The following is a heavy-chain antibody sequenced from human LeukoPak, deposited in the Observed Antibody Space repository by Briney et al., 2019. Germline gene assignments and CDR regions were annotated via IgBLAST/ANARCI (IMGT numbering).Heavy chain of an antibody. CDR2: INHSGST. J-gene: IGHJ4*02. D-gene: IGHD3-3*01. CDR1: GGSFSGYY. V-gene: IGHV4-34*01. Sequence: SETLSLTCAVYGGSFSGYYWSWTRQPPGKGLEWIGEINHSGSTNYNPSLKSRVTISVDTSKNQFSLKLSSVTAADTAVYYCGRLHALRFLEWLPKHYFDYWGQGTLVTVSS. CDR3: GRLHALRFLEWLPKHYFDY.